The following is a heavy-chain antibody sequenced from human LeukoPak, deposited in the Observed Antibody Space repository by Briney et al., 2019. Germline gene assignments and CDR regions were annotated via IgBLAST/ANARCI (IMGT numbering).Heavy chain of an antibody. CDR1: GFTLSDYW. Sequence: GGSLRLSCAASGFTLSDYWMHWVRQVPGEGPVWVSRINGDGRSTTYADSVKGRFTISRDNAKNTIFRQMTSLRDEDTAVYYCTRGGLTGQMAAFDYWGQGALVTVSS. D-gene: IGHD3-9*01. V-gene: IGHV3-74*01. CDR2: INGDGRST. CDR3: TRGGLTGQMAAFDY. J-gene: IGHJ4*02.